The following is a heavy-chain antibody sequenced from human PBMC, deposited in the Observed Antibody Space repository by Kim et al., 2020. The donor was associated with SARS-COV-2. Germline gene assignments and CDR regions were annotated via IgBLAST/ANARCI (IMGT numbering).Heavy chain of an antibody. J-gene: IGHJ4*02. CDR3: ARGLWFGELLVAY. Sequence: YAQKFQGRVTMTRDTSISTAYMELSRLRSDDTAVYYCARGLWFGELLVAYWGQGTLVTVSS. V-gene: IGHV1-2*02. D-gene: IGHD3-10*01.